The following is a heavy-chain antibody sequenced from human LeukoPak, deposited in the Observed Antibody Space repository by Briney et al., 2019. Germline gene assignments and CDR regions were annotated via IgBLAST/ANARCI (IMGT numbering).Heavy chain of an antibody. CDR2: VYSGGST. D-gene: IGHD1-26*01. CDR1: GFTVSSNY. CDR3: ATADSGSYYSGFDY. Sequence: PGGSLRLSCAASGFTVSSNYMSWVRQAPGKGLEWVSVVYSGGSTHYADSVKGRFTISRDNSKNTLYLHMNSLRAEDTAVYYYATADSGSYYSGFDYWGQGTLVTVSS. J-gene: IGHJ4*02. V-gene: IGHV3-66*01.